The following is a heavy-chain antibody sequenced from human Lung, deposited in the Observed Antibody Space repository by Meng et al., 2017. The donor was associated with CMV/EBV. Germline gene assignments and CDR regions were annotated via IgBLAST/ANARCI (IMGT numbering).Heavy chain of an antibody. CDR3: ARELSSSSYYYGMDV. J-gene: IGHJ6*02. CDR2: IYPGDSDT. V-gene: IGHV5-51*01. D-gene: IGHD6-6*01. Sequence: XVSXKGSGYSFTSYWIGWVRQMPGKGLEWMGIIYPGDSDTRYSPSFRGQVTISADKSISTAYLQWSSLKASDTAMYYCARELSSSSYYYGMDVWGQGTXVTVSS. CDR1: GYSFTSYW.